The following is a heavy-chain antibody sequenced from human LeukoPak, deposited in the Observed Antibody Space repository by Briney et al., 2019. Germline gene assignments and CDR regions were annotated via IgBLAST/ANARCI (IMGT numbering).Heavy chain of an antibody. CDR3: ARDGCTSTTCSTLGGFSS. CDR1: GFTFSNFW. V-gene: IGHV3-7*01. CDR2: IKQDGFEK. J-gene: IGHJ5*02. D-gene: IGHD2-2*01. Sequence: GGSLRLSCAASGFTFSNFWMSWVRQAPGKGLEWVANIKQDGFEKYYVDSVKGRFTISRDNAKNSLSLQMNSLRAEDTAVYYCARDGCTSTTCSTLGGFSSWGQGTLVTVSS.